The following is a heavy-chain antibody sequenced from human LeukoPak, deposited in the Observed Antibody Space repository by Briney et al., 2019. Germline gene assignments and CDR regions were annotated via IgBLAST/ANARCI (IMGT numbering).Heavy chain of an antibody. CDR2: INSDGSST. CDR3: ARVLYSSGWYDY. V-gene: IGHV3-74*01. Sequence: PGGSLRLSCAASGFTFSSYWMPWVRQAPGKGLVWVSRINSDGSSTSYADSVKGRFTISRDNAKNTLYLQMNSLRAEDTAVYYCARVLYSSGWYDYWGQGTLVTVSS. D-gene: IGHD6-19*01. CDR1: GFTFSSYW. J-gene: IGHJ4*02.